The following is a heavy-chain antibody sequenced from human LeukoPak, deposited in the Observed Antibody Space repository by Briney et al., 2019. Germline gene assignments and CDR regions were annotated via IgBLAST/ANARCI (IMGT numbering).Heavy chain of an antibody. J-gene: IGHJ5*02. CDR3: AREGLNMVRGVIPKEAWGWFDP. D-gene: IGHD3-10*01. CDR2: IYSRGST. V-gene: IGHV4-61*02. CDR1: GGSISSGSYY. Sequence: PSQTLSPTCTVSGGSISSGSYYWDWIRQPAGKGLEWIGRIYSRGSTNYNPSLKSRVTISVDTSKNQFSLKLSSVTAADTAVYYCAREGLNMVRGVIPKEAWGWFDPWGQGTLVTVSS.